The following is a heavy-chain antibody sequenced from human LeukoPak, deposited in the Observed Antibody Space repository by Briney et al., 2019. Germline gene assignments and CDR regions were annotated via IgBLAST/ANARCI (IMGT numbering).Heavy chain of an antibody. CDR3: ARHHWTTVTSFDY. V-gene: IGHV4-38-2*02. CDR1: GYSISNGFY. Sequence: SETLSLTCTVSGYSISNGFYWGWIRQPPGKGLEWIGSIYHSGNTYYNPSLKSRVTISADTSKNQFSLKLSSVTAADTAVYYCARHHWTTVTSFDYWGQGTLVTVSS. D-gene: IGHD4-11*01. CDR2: IYHSGNT. J-gene: IGHJ4*02.